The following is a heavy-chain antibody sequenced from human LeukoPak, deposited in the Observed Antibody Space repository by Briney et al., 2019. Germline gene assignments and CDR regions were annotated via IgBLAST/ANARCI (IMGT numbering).Heavy chain of an antibody. CDR2: ISAYNGNT. J-gene: IGHJ6*03. Sequence: ASVKVSCKASGYTFTSYGISWVRQAPGQGLEWMGWISAYNGNTNYAQKLQGRVTMTTDTSTSTAYMELRSLRSDDTAVYYCATTAMVTYYYYYYMDVWGKGTTVTVSS. CDR1: GYTFTSYG. D-gene: IGHD5-18*01. V-gene: IGHV1-18*01. CDR3: ATTAMVTYYYYYYMDV.